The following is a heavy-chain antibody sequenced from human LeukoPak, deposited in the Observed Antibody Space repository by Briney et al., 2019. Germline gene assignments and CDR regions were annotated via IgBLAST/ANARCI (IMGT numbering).Heavy chain of an antibody. CDR2: IKSKVDGGTT. D-gene: IGHD6-13*01. CDR1: GFIFSNAW. J-gene: IGHJ4*02. V-gene: IGHV3-15*01. Sequence: GGSLRLSCTASGFIFSNAWMSWVRQAPGKGLEWVGRIKSKVDGGTTDYAAPVKGRFTISRDDSKTTLYLQMNSLKTEDTAVYYCARDSSWTFFDYWGQGTLVTVSS. CDR3: ARDSSWTFFDY.